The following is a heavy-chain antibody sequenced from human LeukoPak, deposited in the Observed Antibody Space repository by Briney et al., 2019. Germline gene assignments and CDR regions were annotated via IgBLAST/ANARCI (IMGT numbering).Heavy chain of an antibody. CDR3: AKEGLSGSFYYYYYYMDV. CDR1: GFTFSSYA. CDR2: ISGSGGST. V-gene: IGHV3-23*01. J-gene: IGHJ6*03. D-gene: IGHD1-26*01. Sequence: PGGSLRLSCAASGFTFSSYAMSWVRQAPGKGLEWVSAISGSGGSTYYADSVKGRFTISRDNSKNTLYLQMNSLRAEDTAVYYCAKEGLSGSFYYYYYYMDVWGKGTTVTVSS.